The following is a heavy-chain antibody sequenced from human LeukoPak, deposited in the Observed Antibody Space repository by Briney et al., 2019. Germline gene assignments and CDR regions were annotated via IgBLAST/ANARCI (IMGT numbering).Heavy chain of an antibody. J-gene: IGHJ6*04. CDR1: EFTFSSYG. CDR3: ARDSSSWYPPYGMDV. D-gene: IGHD6-13*01. CDR2: IWYDGSNK. V-gene: IGHV3-33*01. Sequence: PGGSLRLSCAASEFTFSSYGMHWVRQAPGKGLEWVAVIWYDGSNKYYADSVKGRFTISRDNSKNTLYLQMNSLRAEDTAVYYCARDSSSWYPPYGMDVWGKGTTVTVSS.